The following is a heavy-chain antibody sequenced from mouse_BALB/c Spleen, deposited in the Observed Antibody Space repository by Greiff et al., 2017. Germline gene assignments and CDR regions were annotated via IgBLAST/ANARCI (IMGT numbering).Heavy chain of an antibody. CDR2: IYPGDGDT. CDR1: GYTFTSYW. D-gene: IGHD2-1*01. Sequence: VQLQQSGAELARPGASVKLSCKASGYTFTSYWMQWVKQRPGQGLEWIGAIYPGDGDTRYTQKFKGKATLTADKSSSTAYMQLSSLASEDSAVYYCARHGNYEAYWGQGTLVTVSA. V-gene: IGHV1-87*01. CDR3: ARHGNYEAY. J-gene: IGHJ3*01.